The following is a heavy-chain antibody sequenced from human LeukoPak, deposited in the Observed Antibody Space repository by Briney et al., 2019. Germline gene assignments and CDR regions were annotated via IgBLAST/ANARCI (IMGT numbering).Heavy chain of an antibody. D-gene: IGHD6-13*01. Sequence: SETLSLTCTVSGGSISSDSYYWSWIRQPPGKGLEWIGEINHSGSTNCNPSLKSRVTISVDTSKNQFSLKLSSVTAADTAVYYCARGGNGSWYRGGYYGVDVWGQGTTVTVSS. J-gene: IGHJ6*02. CDR1: GGSISSDSYY. CDR3: ARGGNGSWYRGGYYGVDV. V-gene: IGHV4-39*07. CDR2: INHSGST.